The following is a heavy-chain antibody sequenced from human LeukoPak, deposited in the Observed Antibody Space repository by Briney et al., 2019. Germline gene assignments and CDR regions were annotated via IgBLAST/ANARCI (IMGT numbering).Heavy chain of an antibody. CDR1: GFTFSSYS. J-gene: IGHJ4*02. V-gene: IGHV3-48*04. CDR3: TRGVYSSSSGFL. Sequence: GGSLRLSCTASGFTFSSYSMNWVRQAPGKGLEWVSFISSGGDTIYYADSVKGRFAISRDNAKNSLYLQMNSLRAEDTAVYYCTRGVYSSSSGFLWGQGTLVTVSS. CDR2: ISSGGDTI. D-gene: IGHD6-6*01.